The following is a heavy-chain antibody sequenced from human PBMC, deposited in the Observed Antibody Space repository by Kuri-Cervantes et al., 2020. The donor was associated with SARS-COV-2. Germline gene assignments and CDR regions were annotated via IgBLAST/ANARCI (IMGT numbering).Heavy chain of an antibody. CDR3: ARHQTYSSSFYYYYYYGMDV. CDR2: IYYSGST. D-gene: IGHD6-6*01. Sequence: SETLSLTCTVSGGSISSSSYYWGWIRQPPGKGLEWIGSIYYSGSTYYNPSLKSRVTISVDTSKNQFSLKLSSVTAADTAVYYCARHQTYSSSFYYYYYYGMDVWGQGTTVTVSS. V-gene: IGHV4-39*01. CDR1: GGSISSSSYY. J-gene: IGHJ6*02.